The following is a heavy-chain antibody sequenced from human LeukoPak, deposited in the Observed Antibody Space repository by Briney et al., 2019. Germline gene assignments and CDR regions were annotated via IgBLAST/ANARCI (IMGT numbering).Heavy chain of an antibody. D-gene: IGHD1-14*01. V-gene: IGHV1-2*04. Sequence: GASVKVSCKASGYSFTGYYMHWVRQAPGQGLEWMGWINAHSGGTNYAQKFQGWVTMTRDTSISTAYMELSRLRSDDTAVYYCASGTSYYYYYGMDVWGQGTTVTVSS. CDR1: GYSFTGYY. CDR2: INAHSGGT. J-gene: IGHJ6*02. CDR3: ASGTSYYYYYGMDV.